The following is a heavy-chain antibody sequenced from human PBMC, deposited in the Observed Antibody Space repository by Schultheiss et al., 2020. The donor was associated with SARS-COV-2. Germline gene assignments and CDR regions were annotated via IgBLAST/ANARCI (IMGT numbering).Heavy chain of an antibody. J-gene: IGHJ4*02. CDR2: ISGSGGST. D-gene: IGHD2-15*01. Sequence: GGSLRLSCAASGFTFSSYAMSWVRQAPGKGLEWVSAISGSGGSTYYADSVKGRFTISRDNSKNTLYLQMNSLRAEDTAVYYCAKAHPQTYCSGGSCYPSSDYWGQGTLVTVSS. CDR3: AKAHPQTYCSGGSCYPSSDY. V-gene: IGHV3-23*01. CDR1: GFTFSSYA.